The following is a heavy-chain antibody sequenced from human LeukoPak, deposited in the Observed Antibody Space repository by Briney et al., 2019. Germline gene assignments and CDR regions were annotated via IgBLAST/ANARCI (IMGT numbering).Heavy chain of an antibody. Sequence: RPGGSLRLSCAASGFTFDDYGMSWVRQAPGKGLEWVSGINWNGGSTGYADSVKGRFTISRDNAKNSLYLQMNSLRAEDTALYYCASGSSSSHQYAFDIWGQGTMVTVSS. CDR1: GFTFDDYG. V-gene: IGHV3-20*04. J-gene: IGHJ3*02. CDR2: INWNGGST. CDR3: ASGSSSSHQYAFDI. D-gene: IGHD6-6*01.